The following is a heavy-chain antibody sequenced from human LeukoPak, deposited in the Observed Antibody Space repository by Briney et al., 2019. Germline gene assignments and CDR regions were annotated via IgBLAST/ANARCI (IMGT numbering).Heavy chain of an antibody. CDR2: ISNAGGTI. J-gene: IGHJ4*02. CDR3: ARGSYRATH. Sequence: GGSLRLSCSGSGFTFSDYYMNWIRQAPGKGLEWASYISNAGGTISYADSLKGRFTVSRDNAKNSLYLQMNSLRGEDTAVYYCARGSYRATHWGQGTPVTVSS. V-gene: IGHV3-11*01. D-gene: IGHD2-21*01. CDR1: GFTFSDYY.